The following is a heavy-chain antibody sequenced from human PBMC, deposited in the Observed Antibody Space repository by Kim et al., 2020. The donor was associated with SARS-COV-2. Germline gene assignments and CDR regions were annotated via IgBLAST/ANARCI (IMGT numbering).Heavy chain of an antibody. D-gene: IGHD6-13*01. J-gene: IGHJ4*02. V-gene: IGHV3-23*01. Sequence: GGSLTLSCAASGFTFSSYAMSWVRQAPGKGLEWVSAISGSGGRTYYADSVKGRFTISRDNPKNTLYLQMNSLRAEDTAVYYCAKVPYSSSWYDFGYWGQGTLVTVSS. CDR2: ISGSGGRT. CDR3: AKVPYSSSWYDFGY. CDR1: GFTFSSYA.